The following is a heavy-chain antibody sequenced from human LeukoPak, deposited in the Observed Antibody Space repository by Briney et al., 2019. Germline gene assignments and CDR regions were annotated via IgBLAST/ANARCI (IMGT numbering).Heavy chain of an antibody. CDR1: GGTFSSYA. Sequence: ASVKVSCKASGGTFSSYAISWVRQAPGQGREWMGGIIPIFGTANYAQKFQGRVTITADESTSTAYMELSSLRSEDTAVYYCARSWNYYDSSGYYPAFYYYYGMDVWGQGTTVTVSS. CDR2: IIPIFGTA. J-gene: IGHJ6*02. V-gene: IGHV1-69*13. D-gene: IGHD3-22*01. CDR3: ARSWNYYDSSGYYPAFYYYYGMDV.